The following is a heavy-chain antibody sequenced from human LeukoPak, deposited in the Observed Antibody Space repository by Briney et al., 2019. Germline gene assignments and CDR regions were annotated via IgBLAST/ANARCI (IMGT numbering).Heavy chain of an antibody. V-gene: IGHV3-30*18. CDR1: GFTFSSHG. CDR2: ISYDGSNK. CDR3: AKGGISGWGFFDY. D-gene: IGHD6-19*01. Sequence: GGSLRLSCAASGFTFSSHGMHWVRQAPGKGLEWVAVISYDGSNKYYADSVKGRFTISRDNSKNTLYLQMNSLRAEDTAVYYCAKGGISGWGFFDYWGQGTLVTVSS. J-gene: IGHJ4*02.